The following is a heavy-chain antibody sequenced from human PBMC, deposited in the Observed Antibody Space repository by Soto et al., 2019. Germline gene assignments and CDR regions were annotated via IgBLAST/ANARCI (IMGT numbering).Heavy chain of an antibody. D-gene: IGHD2-15*01. Sequence: QSGGSLRLSCAASGFTFSDYWMYWVRQVPGKWLVWVSRINSDGTKTTYGDSVKGRFTISRDNAKNTLYLQMNSLRADDTAVYYCARAHSGPDWGQGXLVTVSS. CDR1: GFTFSDYW. V-gene: IGHV3-74*01. CDR3: ARAHSGPD. J-gene: IGHJ4*02. CDR2: INSDGTKT.